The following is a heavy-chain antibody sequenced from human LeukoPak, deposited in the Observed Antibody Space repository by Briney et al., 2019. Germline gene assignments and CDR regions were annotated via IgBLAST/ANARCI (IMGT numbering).Heavy chain of an antibody. J-gene: IGHJ6*02. V-gene: IGHV4-59*08. CDR1: GGSISSYY. CDR3: ARLATMVRGVYYYGMDV. D-gene: IGHD3-10*01. CDR2: IYYSGST. Sequence: SETLSLTCTVSGGSISSYYWSWIRQPPGKGLEWIGYIYYSGSTNYNPSLKSRVTISVDTSKNQFSLKLGSVTAADTAVYYCARLATMVRGVYYYGMDVWGQGTTVTVSS.